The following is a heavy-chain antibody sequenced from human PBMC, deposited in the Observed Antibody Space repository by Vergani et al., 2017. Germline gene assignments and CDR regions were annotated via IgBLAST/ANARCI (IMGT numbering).Heavy chain of an antibody. CDR3: ARRLNGYSYGPVAFDI. CDR2: IFYSGST. V-gene: IGHV4-39*01. D-gene: IGHD5-18*01. J-gene: IGHJ3*02. Sequence: QLQLQESGPGLVKPSETLSLTCTVSGGSISSSSYYWGWIRQPPGQGLEWIGSIFYSGSTYNNPSLKSRVTIFVDASKNQFSLKLTSVTAADTAVYYCARRLNGYSYGPVAFDIWGQGTMVTVSS. CDR1: GGSISSSSYY.